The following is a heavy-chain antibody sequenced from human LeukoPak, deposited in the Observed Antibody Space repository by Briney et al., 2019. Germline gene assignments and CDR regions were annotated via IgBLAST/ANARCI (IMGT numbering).Heavy chain of an antibody. V-gene: IGHV3-33*01. CDR3: ARDALDIVVVPAAIWAPHHDAFDI. J-gene: IGHJ3*02. D-gene: IGHD2-2*02. CDR2: IWYDGSNK. Sequence: GGSLRLSRAASGFTFSSYGMHWVRQAPGKGLEWVAVIWYDGSNKYYADSVKGRFTISRDNSKNTLYLQMNSLRAEDTAVYYCARDALDIVVVPAAIWAPHHDAFDIWGRGTMVTVSS. CDR1: GFTFSSYG.